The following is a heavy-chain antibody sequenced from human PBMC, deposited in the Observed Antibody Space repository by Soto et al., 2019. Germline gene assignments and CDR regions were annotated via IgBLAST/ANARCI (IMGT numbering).Heavy chain of an antibody. J-gene: IGHJ1*01. D-gene: IGHD3-22*01. CDR2: ISAYNGNT. CDR1: GYTFTSYG. Sequence: GASVKVSCKASGYTFTSYGISWVRQAPRQGLEWMGWISAYNGNTNYAQKLQGRVTMTTDTSTSTAYMELRSLRSDDTAVYYCARVPRSAYYYDSSGSPGGYFQHWGQGTLVTVSS. CDR3: ARVPRSAYYYDSSGSPGGYFQH. V-gene: IGHV1-18*01.